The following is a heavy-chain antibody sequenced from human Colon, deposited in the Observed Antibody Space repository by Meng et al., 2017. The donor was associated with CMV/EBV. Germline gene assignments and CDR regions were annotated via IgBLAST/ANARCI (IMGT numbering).Heavy chain of an antibody. J-gene: IGHJ4*02. CDR3: ARELPRAQ. CDR1: GFSISSGYY. CDR2: TYYGGTT. V-gene: IGHV4-38-2*02. D-gene: IGHD1-14*01. Sequence: GSLRLSCSVSGFSISSGYYWGWIRQSPEKGLEWIGTTYYGGTTTYNPSLKNRVRISIDTSKNQFFLKLDSVTAADTAVYFCARELPRAQWGQGILVTVS.